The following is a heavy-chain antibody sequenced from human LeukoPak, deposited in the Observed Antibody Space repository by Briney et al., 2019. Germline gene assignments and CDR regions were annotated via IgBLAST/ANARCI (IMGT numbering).Heavy chain of an antibody. CDR1: GYTFTSYG. V-gene: IGHV1-18*01. CDR3: ARVKLYYDILTGYYHADAFDI. J-gene: IGHJ3*02. D-gene: IGHD3-9*01. CDR2: ISAYNGNT. Sequence: ASVKVSCKASGYTFTSYGISWVRQAPGQGLEWMGWISAYNGNTNYAQKLQGRVTMTTDTSTSTAYMELRSLRSDDTAVYYCARVKLYYDILTGYYHADAFDIWGQRTIVTVSS.